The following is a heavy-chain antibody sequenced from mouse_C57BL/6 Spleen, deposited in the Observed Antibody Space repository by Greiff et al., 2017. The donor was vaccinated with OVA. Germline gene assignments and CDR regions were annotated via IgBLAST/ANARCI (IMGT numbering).Heavy chain of an antibody. J-gene: IGHJ4*01. CDR3: ARCRITTVVGTDAMDY. V-gene: IGHV1-82*01. CDR1: GYAFSSSW. Sequence: QVQLQQSGPELVKPGASVKISCKASGYAFSSSWMNWVKQRPGKGLEWIGRIYPGDGDTNYNGKFKGKATLTADKSSSTAYMQLSSLTSEDSAVYFYARCRITTVVGTDAMDYWGQGTSVTVSS. CDR2: IYPGDGDT. D-gene: IGHD1-1*01.